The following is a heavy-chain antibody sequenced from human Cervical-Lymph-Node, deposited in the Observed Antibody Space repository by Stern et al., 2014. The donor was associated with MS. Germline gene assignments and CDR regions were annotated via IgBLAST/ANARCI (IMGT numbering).Heavy chain of an antibody. CDR1: GFSLSTNGVG. D-gene: IGHD1-26*01. CDR3: AHITAYSGTYPPSY. V-gene: IGHV2-5*02. CDR2: IYWDDDK. J-gene: IGHJ4*02. Sequence: QVPLRESGPTLVKPTQTLTLTCTFSGFSLSTNGVGVGWIRQPPGKALEXLALIYWDDDKRYSPSLKSRLTITKDTSKNQVVLTMTYMDPVDTATYYCAHITAYSGTYPPSYWGQGTLVTVSS.